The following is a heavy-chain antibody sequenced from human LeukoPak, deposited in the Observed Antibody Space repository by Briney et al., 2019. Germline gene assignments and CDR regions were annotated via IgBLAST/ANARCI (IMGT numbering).Heavy chain of an antibody. V-gene: IGHV4-31*03. CDR3: SRGPGGDWFDP. CDR1: GGSISSGGYY. J-gene: IGHJ5*02. D-gene: IGHD2-8*02. CDR2: IYYTGST. Sequence: TSETLSLTCTVSGGSISSGGYYWTWIRQHPGKALEWIGYIYYTGSTYYNPSLKSRATISLDTSENQFSLNLSSVTAADTAVYYCSRGPGGDWFDPWGQGTLVTVSS.